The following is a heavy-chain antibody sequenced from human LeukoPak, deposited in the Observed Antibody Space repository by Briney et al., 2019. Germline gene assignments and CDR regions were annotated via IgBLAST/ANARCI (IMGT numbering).Heavy chain of an antibody. CDR1: GFTFSDYY. J-gene: IGHJ5*02. D-gene: IGHD6-13*01. Sequence: PGGSLRLSCAASGFTFSDYYMSWIRQAPGKGLEWVSYISSSSSYTNYADSVKGRFTISRDNAKNSLYLQMNSLRAEDTAVYYCARCGDSSSWYFDPWGQGTLVTVSS. CDR2: ISSSSSYT. CDR3: ARCGDSSSWYFDP. V-gene: IGHV3-11*03.